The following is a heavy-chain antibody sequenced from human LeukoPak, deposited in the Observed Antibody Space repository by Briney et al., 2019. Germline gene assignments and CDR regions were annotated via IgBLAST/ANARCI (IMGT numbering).Heavy chain of an antibody. Sequence: ASVKVSCKASGYTFNGYYMHWVRQAPGQGLEGMGWINPNSGGTNYAQKFQGRVTMTRDKSISTAYLELSRLRSDDTAVYYCARDRTAAISVWFDPWGQGTLVTVSS. CDR3: ARDRTAAISVWFDP. V-gene: IGHV1-2*02. D-gene: IGHD2-2*02. CDR1: GYTFNGYY. CDR2: INPNSGGT. J-gene: IGHJ5*02.